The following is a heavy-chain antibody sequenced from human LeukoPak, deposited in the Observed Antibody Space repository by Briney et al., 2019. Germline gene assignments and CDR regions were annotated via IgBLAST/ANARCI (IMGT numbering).Heavy chain of an antibody. CDR1: GYTFTGYY. Sequence: ASVKVSCKASGYTFTGYYMHWVRQAPGQGLEWMGWIIPNSGGTNYAQKFQGRVTMTRDTSISTAYMELSGLRFDDTAVYYCHYYYYGMDVWGQGTTVTVSS. CDR2: IIPNSGGT. J-gene: IGHJ6*02. CDR3: HYYYYGMDV. V-gene: IGHV1-2*02.